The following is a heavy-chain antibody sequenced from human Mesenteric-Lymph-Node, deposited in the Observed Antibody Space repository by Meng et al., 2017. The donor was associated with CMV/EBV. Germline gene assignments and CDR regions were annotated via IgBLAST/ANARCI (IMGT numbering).Heavy chain of an antibody. CDR2: INRSGST. D-gene: IGHD3-22*01. J-gene: IGHJ4*02. CDR3: ARRVGSGHYYFDY. CDR1: GGAFSGHY. Sequence: AVYGGAFSGHYCSWIRQSPGKGLGWIGEINRSGSTKYSPCLKSRVTVSEDTSKNQFSLRLTSVTAADTAVYYCARRVGSGHYYFDYWGQGTLVTVSS. V-gene: IGHV4-34*01.